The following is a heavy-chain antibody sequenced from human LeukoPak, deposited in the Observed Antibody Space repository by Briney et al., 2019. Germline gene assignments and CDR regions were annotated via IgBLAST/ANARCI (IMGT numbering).Heavy chain of an antibody. J-gene: IGHJ4*02. CDR2: IRYDGRLK. D-gene: IGHD4-17*01. CDR1: GLIFRNYG. V-gene: IGHV3-30*02. Sequence: GGSLRLSCAATGLIFRNYGAHWVRQAPGKGLEWVAFIRYDGRLKYYADSVKGRFTISRDNSKNTLYLQMNSLRAEDTAVYYCATVDYGDSDYWGQGTLVTVSS. CDR3: ATVDYGDSDY.